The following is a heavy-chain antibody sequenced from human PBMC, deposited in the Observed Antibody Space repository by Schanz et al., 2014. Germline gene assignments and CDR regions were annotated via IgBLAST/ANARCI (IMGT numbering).Heavy chain of an antibody. CDR2: INPNSDGT. Sequence: QVQLMQSGAEMKKPGASVKVSCKASGYSFTDFYIHWLRQAPGQGPEWLGWINPNSDGTKYAQKFQGRVTMTRDMSINTAYMELSRLRSDDSAVYYCASDFWSGYSHYYYGLDVWGQGTLVTVSS. D-gene: IGHD3-3*01. CDR3: ASDFWSGYSHYYYGLDV. J-gene: IGHJ6*02. CDR1: GYSFTDFY. V-gene: IGHV1-2*02.